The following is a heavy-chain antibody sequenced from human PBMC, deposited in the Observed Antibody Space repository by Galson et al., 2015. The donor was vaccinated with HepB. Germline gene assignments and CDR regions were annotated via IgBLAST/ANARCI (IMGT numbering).Heavy chain of an antibody. CDR1: GFTFSGYA. CDR3: AKPRALWFGEDHAFDI. J-gene: IGHJ3*02. CDR2: ISGSGGST. Sequence: SLRLSCAASGFTFSGYAMSWVRQAPGKGLEWVSAISGSGGSTYYADSVKGRFTISRDNSKNTLYLQMNSLRAEDTAVYYCAKPRALWFGEDHAFDIWGQGTMVTVSS. D-gene: IGHD3-10*01. V-gene: IGHV3-23*01.